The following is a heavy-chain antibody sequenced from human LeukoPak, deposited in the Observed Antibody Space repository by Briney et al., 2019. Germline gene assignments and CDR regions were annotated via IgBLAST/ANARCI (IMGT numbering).Heavy chain of an antibody. CDR2: INAGNGNT. CDR3: ASGSRGYYYDSSGYHREGMDV. V-gene: IGHV1-3*01. J-gene: IGHJ6*02. D-gene: IGHD3-22*01. CDR1: GYIFTSFA. Sequence: ASVKVSCKASGYIFTSFAIHWVRQAPGQRLEWMGWINAGNGNTQYSQKFQGRVTITRDTSASTAYMELSSLRSEDTAVYYCASGSRGYYYDSSGYHREGMDVWGQGTTVTVSS.